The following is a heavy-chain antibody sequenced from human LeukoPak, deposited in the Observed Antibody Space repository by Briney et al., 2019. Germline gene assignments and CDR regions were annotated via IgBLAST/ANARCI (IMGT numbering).Heavy chain of an antibody. J-gene: IGHJ6*02. V-gene: IGHV1-46*01. CDR2: INPSGGST. CDR3: ARDIVVVPAASPEYYYYGMDV. D-gene: IGHD2-2*01. Sequence: ASVKVSSKAAGYTFTSYYMHWVRQAPGQGLEWMGIINPSGGSTSYAQKFQGRVTMTRDTSTSTVYMELSSLRSEDTAVYYCARDIVVVPAASPEYYYYGMDVWGQGTTVTVSS. CDR1: GYTFTSYY.